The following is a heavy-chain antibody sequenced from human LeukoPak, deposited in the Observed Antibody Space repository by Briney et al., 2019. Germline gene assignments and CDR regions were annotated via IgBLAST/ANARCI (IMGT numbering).Heavy chain of an antibody. CDR1: GYTFTSYY. CDR2: INPSGGST. Sequence: ASVKVSCKASGYTFTSYYMHWVRQTPGQGLEWMGIINPSGGSTSYAQKFQGRVTMNRDMSTSTVYMELRSLRSDDTAVYYCAGELSPLRGWFDPWGQGTLVTVSS. V-gene: IGHV1-46*01. CDR3: AGELSPLRGWFDP. D-gene: IGHD3-16*02. J-gene: IGHJ5*02.